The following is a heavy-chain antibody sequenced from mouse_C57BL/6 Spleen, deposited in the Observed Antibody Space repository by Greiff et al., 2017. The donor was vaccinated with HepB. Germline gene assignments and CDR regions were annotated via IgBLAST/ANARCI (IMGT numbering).Heavy chain of an antibody. CDR1: GYTFTSYW. Sequence: VQLQQPGAELVKPGASVKMSCKASGYTFTSYWITWVKQRPGQGLEWIGDIYPGSGSTNYNEKFKSKATLTVDTSSSTAYMQLSSLTSEDSAVYYCAREILEALYAMDYWGQGTSVTVSS. J-gene: IGHJ4*01. D-gene: IGHD2-14*01. CDR2: IYPGSGST. CDR3: AREILEALYAMDY. V-gene: IGHV1-55*01.